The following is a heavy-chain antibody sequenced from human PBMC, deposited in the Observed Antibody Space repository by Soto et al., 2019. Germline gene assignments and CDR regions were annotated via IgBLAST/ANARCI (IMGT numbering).Heavy chain of an antibody. CDR1: GDSVSSNSAA. Sequence: QSQTLSLTCAISGDSVSSNSAAWNWIRQSPSRGLEWLGRTYYRSKWYNDYAVSVKSRITINPDTSKNQFSLQLNSVTPEDTAVYYCARADSGSYSVLAGMDVWGQGTTVTVSS. CDR3: ARADSGSYSVLAGMDV. J-gene: IGHJ6*02. CDR2: TYYRSKWYN. D-gene: IGHD1-26*01. V-gene: IGHV6-1*01.